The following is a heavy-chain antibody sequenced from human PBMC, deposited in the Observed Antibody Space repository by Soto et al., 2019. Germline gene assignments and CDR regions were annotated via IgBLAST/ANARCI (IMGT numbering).Heavy chain of an antibody. V-gene: IGHV3-21*01. CDR3: VREPPLDPDYAATSLFDF. D-gene: IGHD4-17*01. CDR2: ISGRSEFI. CDR1: GFTFSPYK. J-gene: IGHJ4*02. Sequence: PGGSLRLSCAASGFTFSPYKMNWVRQAPGKGLGWVSSISGRSEFIYYADSVRGHFTITSDNAKNSLHLQMNSLRAEDTAVYYCVREPPLDPDYAATSLFDFWGQGTRVTVSS.